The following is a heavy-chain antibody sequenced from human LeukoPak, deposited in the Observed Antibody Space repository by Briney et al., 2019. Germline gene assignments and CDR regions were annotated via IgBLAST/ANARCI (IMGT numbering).Heavy chain of an antibody. CDR1: GGSFSGYY. Sequence: SETLSLTCAVYGGSFSGYYWSWIRQPPGKGLEWIGEINHSGSTNYNPSLKSRVTISVDTSKNQFSLKLSSVTAADTAVYYCARVRYYYYYYGMDVWGQGTTVTVSS. CDR2: INHSGST. J-gene: IGHJ6*02. CDR3: ARVRYYYYYYGMDV. V-gene: IGHV4-34*01.